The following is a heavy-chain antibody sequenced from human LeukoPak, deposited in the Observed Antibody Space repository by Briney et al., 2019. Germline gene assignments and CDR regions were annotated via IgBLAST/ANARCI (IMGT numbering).Heavy chain of an antibody. J-gene: IGHJ6*02. V-gene: IGHV3-74*01. Sequence: PGGSLRLSCSVSGFTFRNYWMYWVRQAPGEALVWVSRISGDGSTTTYADTVKGRFTISRDISKNTLYVQMNSLRAEDAAVYYCAKDKGWGYSSYDYYGMDVWGQGTTVTVSS. D-gene: IGHD1-26*01. CDR2: ISGDGSTT. CDR3: AKDKGWGYSSYDYYGMDV. CDR1: GFTFRNYW.